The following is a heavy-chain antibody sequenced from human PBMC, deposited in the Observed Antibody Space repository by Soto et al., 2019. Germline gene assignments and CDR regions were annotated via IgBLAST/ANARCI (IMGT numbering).Heavy chain of an antibody. V-gene: IGHV1-69*02. CDR1: GGTFSSYT. D-gene: IGHD3-3*01. CDR2: IIPILGIA. CDR3: EKSGHGAFDI. J-gene: IGHJ3*02. Sequence: QVQLVQSGAEVKKPGSSVKVPCKASGGTFSSYTISWVRQAPGQGLEWMGRIIPILGIANYAQKFQGRVTITADKSTSTAYMELSSLRSEDTAVYYCEKSGHGAFDIWGQGTMVTVSS.